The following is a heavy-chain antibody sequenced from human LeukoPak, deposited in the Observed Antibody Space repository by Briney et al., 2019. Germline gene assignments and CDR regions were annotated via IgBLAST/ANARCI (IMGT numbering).Heavy chain of an antibody. V-gene: IGHV3-30*04. CDR3: ARERFMTSFDP. D-gene: IGHD3-16*01. Sequence: GGSLRLSCAASGFTFSSYAMHWVRQAPGKGLEWVAVISYDGSNKYYADSVKGRFTISRDNSKNTLYLQMNSLRAEDTAVYYCARERFMTSFDPWGQGTLVTVSS. CDR2: ISYDGSNK. CDR1: GFTFSSYA. J-gene: IGHJ5*02.